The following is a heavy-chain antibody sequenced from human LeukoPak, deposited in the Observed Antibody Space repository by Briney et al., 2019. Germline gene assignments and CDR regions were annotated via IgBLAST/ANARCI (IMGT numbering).Heavy chain of an antibody. CDR3: ANGDYSYFDY. D-gene: IGHD4-17*01. J-gene: IGHJ4*02. V-gene: IGHV3-30*18. Sequence: GRSLRLSCAASGFTFSSYGMHWVRQAPGKGLEWVAVISYDGSNKYYADSVKGRFTISRDNSKNTLYLQMNSLRAEDTAVYYCANGDYSYFDYWGQGTLVIVSS. CDR1: GFTFSSYG. CDR2: ISYDGSNK.